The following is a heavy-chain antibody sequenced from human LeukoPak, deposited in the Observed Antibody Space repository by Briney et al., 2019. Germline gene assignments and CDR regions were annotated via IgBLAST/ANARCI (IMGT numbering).Heavy chain of an antibody. Sequence: GGSLRLSCAASGFTFSSYEMNWVRQAPGKGLEWVSYISSSGSTIYYADSVKGRFTISRDNAKNSLYLQMNSLRAEDTAVYYCAREDFGTSGDYFASGTYYNVAYWGQGTLVTVSS. CDR2: ISSSGSTI. D-gene: IGHD3-10*01. CDR1: GFTFSSYE. J-gene: IGHJ4*02. CDR3: AREDFGTSGDYFASGTYYNVAY. V-gene: IGHV3-48*03.